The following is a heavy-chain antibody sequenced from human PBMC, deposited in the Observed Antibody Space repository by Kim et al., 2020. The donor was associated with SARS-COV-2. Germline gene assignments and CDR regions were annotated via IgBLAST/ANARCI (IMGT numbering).Heavy chain of an antibody. J-gene: IGHJ4*02. V-gene: IGHV3-48*03. CDR1: GFTFSSYE. Sequence: GGSLRLSCAASGFTFSSYEMNWVRQAPGKGLEWVSYISSSGSTIYYADSVKGRFTISRDNAKNSLYLQMNSLRAEDTAVYYCEGRSSSWRGGFDYWGQGTLVTVSS. CDR2: ISSSGSTI. D-gene: IGHD6-13*01. CDR3: EGRSSSWRGGFDY.